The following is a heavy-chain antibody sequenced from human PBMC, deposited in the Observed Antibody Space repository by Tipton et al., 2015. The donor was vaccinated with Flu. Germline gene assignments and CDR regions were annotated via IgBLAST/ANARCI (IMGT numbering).Heavy chain of an antibody. D-gene: IGHD4-17*01. CDR3: ARGDYSTDWFDP. CDR2: IYHSGST. V-gene: IGHV4-30-2*01. CDR1: GGSISSGGYS. J-gene: IGHJ5*02. Sequence: TLSLTCAVSGGSISSGGYSWSWIRQPPGKGLEWIGYIYHSGSTYYNPSLKSRVTISVDRSKNQFSLKLSSLTAADTAVYYCARGDYSTDWFDPWGQGTLVTVSS.